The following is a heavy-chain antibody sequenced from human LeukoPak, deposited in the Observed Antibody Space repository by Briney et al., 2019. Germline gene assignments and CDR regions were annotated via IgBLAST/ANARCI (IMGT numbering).Heavy chain of an antibody. CDR2: IYSGGYT. CDR3: ARRLEYSGSKGVFDY. V-gene: IGHV3-66*01. J-gene: IGHJ4*02. D-gene: IGHD1-26*01. CDR1: GFTVTTNY. Sequence: GGSLRLSCVASGFTVTTNYMPWVRQAPGRGLDGVSIIYSGGYTDYADSVKGRFIISRDNSKNTPHLQMNSLRAEDTAVYYCARRLEYSGSKGVFDYWGQGTLVTVSS.